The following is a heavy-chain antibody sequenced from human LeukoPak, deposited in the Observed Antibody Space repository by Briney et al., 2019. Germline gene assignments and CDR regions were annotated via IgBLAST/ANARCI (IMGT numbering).Heavy chain of an antibody. CDR1: GGSINSDY. J-gene: IGHJ4*02. CDR2: IYYSGST. Sequence: PSETLSLTCTVSGGSINSDYWSWIRQPPGKRLEWIGYIYYSGSTNYNPSLKSRVAISVDPSKNQFSLKLSSVTAADTAVYYCARYREVGATVDYWGQGTLVTVSS. D-gene: IGHD1-26*01. CDR3: ARYREVGATVDY. V-gene: IGHV4-59*08.